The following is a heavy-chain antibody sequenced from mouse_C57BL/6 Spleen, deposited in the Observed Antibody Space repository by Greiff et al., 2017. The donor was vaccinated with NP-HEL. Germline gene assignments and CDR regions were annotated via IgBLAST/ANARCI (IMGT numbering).Heavy chain of an antibody. CDR2: IDPSDSYT. D-gene: IGHD1-1*01. J-gene: IGHJ1*01. Sequence: QVQLQQPGAELVRPGTSVKLSCKASGYTFTSYWMHWVKQRPGQGLEWIGVIDPSDSYTNYNQKFKGKATLTVDTSSSTAYMQLSRLTSEDSAVYYCSRPHYYGSSYGYFDVWGPGTTVTVSS. V-gene: IGHV1-59*01. CDR1: GYTFTSYW. CDR3: SRPHYYGSSYGYFDV.